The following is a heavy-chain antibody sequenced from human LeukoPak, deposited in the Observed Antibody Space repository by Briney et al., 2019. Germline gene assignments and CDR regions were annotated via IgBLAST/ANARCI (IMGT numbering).Heavy chain of an antibody. CDR3: ARDAFSFDYDILTGYLDY. J-gene: IGHJ4*02. Sequence: GGSLRLSCAASGFTFSSYAMHWVRQAPGKGLEWVAVISYDGSNKYYADSVKGRFTISRDNSKNTLYLQMNSLRAEDTAVYYCARDAFSFDYDILTGYLDYWGQGTLVTVSS. CDR2: ISYDGSNK. V-gene: IGHV3-30-3*01. D-gene: IGHD3-9*01. CDR1: GFTFSSYA.